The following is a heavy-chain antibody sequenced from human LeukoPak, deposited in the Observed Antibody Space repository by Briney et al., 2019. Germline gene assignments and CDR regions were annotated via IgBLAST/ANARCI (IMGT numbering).Heavy chain of an antibody. J-gene: IGHJ3*02. CDR3: ARDGGYDAFDI. CDR2: IYYSGST. Sequence: PSQTLSLTCTVSGDSISSADYYWTWIRQPPGKGLELVGFIYYSGSTKYNPSLKSRVTISAATSKTQFSLRLSYATAADTAVYYCARDGGYDAFDIWGQGTMVTVSS. CDR1: GDSISSADYY. D-gene: IGHD3-16*01. V-gene: IGHV4-30-4*08.